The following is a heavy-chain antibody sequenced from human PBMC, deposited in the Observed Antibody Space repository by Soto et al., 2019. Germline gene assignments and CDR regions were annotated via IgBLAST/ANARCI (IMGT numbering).Heavy chain of an antibody. CDR1: GFTFNIYW. CDR2: IKFDESTT. CDR3: ARGIRNYYGVDV. V-gene: IGHV3-74*01. J-gene: IGHJ6*02. Sequence: EVPVVESGGGLIQPGGSLRLSCVASGFTFNIYWMHWVRQAPGKGLVWVSRIKFDESTTSYADSVKGRFTISRDNAKNTVFLQMNSLRADDTGVYYCARGIRNYYGVDVWGQGTTVTVSS. D-gene: IGHD5-18*01.